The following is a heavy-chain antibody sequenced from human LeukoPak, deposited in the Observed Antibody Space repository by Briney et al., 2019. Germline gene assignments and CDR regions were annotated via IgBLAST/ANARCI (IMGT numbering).Heavy chain of an antibody. J-gene: IGHJ6*03. CDR3: ARDGTKTRTTNAPHSSGWYGGPRYYYYYYMDV. Sequence: GGSLRLSCAASGFTFSAYEMNWVRQAPGKGLEWVSYIGSSGSTVYYADSVKGRFTISRDNAKNSLYMQMESLRDEDTAIYYCARDGTKTRTTNAPHSSGWYGGPRYYYYYYMDVWGKGTSVTISS. CDR1: GFTFSAYE. V-gene: IGHV3-48*03. D-gene: IGHD6-19*01. CDR2: IGSSGSTV.